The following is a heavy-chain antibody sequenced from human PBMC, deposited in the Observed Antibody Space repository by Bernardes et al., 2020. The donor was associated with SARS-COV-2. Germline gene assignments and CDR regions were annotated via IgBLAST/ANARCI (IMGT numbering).Heavy chain of an antibody. CDR2: ISGSGGST. V-gene: IGHV3-23*01. CDR1: GFSDYP. J-gene: IGHJ4*02. CDR3: AKTVGLGILTGFDS. Sequence: GGSLRLSCSASGFSDYPMSWVRQTPGKGLEWVSTISGSGGSTYSADSVKGRFTISRDNSRTTLYLQMDSLRVEDTATYYCAKTVGLGILTGFDSWGQGTLVTVSS. D-gene: IGHD3-9*01.